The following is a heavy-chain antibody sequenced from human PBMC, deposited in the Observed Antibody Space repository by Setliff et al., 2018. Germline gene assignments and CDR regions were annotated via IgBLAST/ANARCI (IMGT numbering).Heavy chain of an antibody. CDR1: GGSISTDHYY. D-gene: IGHD1-26*01. CDR2: IDYTGNT. CDR3: AAPGGGSYRF. Sequence: PSETLSLTCTASGGSISTDHYYWGWIRQPPGKGLEWIGSIDYTGNTWHNPSLKSRVTTSVDTSKNQFSLNLSSVTAADTAVYYCAAPGGGSYRFWGQGTPVTVSS. J-gene: IGHJ4*02. V-gene: IGHV4-39*01.